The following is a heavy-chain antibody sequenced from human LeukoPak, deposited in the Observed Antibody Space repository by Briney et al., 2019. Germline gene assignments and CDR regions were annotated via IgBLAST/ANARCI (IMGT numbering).Heavy chain of an antibody. J-gene: IGHJ4*02. CDR3: AKLKSVGPRKTYDFWSVVWGYDY. CDR1: GFTFSSYA. D-gene: IGHD3-3*01. V-gene: IGHV3-23*01. Sequence: GGSLRLSCAASGFTFSSYAMSWVRQAPGKGLEWVSAISGSGGSTYYADSVKGRFTISRDNSKNTLYLQMNRLRAEDTAVYYCAKLKSVGPRKTYDFWSVVWGYDYWGQGTLVTVSS. CDR2: ISGSGGST.